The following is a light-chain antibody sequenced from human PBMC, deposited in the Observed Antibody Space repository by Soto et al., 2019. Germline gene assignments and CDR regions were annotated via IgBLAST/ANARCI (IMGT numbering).Light chain of an antibody. Sequence: QAVVTQPASVSGSPGQSITISCPGASSDVGTYNLVSWYQQHPSKAPTVMIYEVSKRPSGVSNRFSGSKSGNTASLTISGLQAEDEADYDCCSYAGSFTWVFGGGTKLTVL. CDR3: CSYAGSFTWV. V-gene: IGLV2-23*02. CDR1: SSDVGTYNL. CDR2: EVS. J-gene: IGLJ3*02.